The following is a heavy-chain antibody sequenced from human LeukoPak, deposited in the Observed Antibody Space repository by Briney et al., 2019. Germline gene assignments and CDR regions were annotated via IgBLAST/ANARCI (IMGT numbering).Heavy chain of an antibody. J-gene: IGHJ4*02. V-gene: IGHV3-7*03. CDR3: AKIEPYYDFWSGYYPFDY. D-gene: IGHD3-3*01. Sequence: PGGSLRLSCAASGFTFGSYWMSWVRQAPGRGLEWVAIIKEDGSAKYYVDSVKGRFTISRDNANNALFLQMNSLRAEDTAVYYCAKIEPYYDFWSGYYPFDYWGQGTLVTVSS. CDR2: IKEDGSAK. CDR1: GFTFGSYW.